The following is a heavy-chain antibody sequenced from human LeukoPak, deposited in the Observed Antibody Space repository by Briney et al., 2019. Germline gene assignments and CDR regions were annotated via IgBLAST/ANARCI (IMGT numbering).Heavy chain of an antibody. CDR2: ISSSGSTI. J-gene: IGHJ4*02. D-gene: IGHD2-2*01. V-gene: IGHV3-11*04. CDR1: GFTFSDYY. CDR3: ARDLSVVVPAATNSY. Sequence: PGGSLRLSCAASGFTFSDYYMSWIRQAPGKGLEWVSYISSSGSTIYYADSVKGRFTISRDNAKNSLYLQMNSLRAEDTAVYYCARDLSVVVPAATNSYWGQGTLVTVSS.